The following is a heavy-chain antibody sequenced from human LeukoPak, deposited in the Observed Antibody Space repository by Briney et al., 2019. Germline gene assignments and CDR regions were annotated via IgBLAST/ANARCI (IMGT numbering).Heavy chain of an antibody. J-gene: IGHJ4*02. CDR1: GGSVGSDSYY. CDR3: ARGRLNGLGY. V-gene: IGHV4-61*01. Sequence: PSETLSLTCSVSGGSVGSDSYYWSWIRQPPGKGLEWIGYIYYSGSTNYNPSLTSRVTISVDTSKNQISLKLSSVTAADTAVYYCARGRLNGLGYWGQGTLVTVSS. CDR2: IYYSGST. D-gene: IGHD1-1*01.